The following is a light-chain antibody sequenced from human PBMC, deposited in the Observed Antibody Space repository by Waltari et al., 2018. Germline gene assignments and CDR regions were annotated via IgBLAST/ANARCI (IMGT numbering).Light chain of an antibody. J-gene: IGKJ4*01. V-gene: IGKV1-13*02. CDR2: YAN. CDR3: QQGGGYPLT. Sequence: IQMSQSPSSLSASVGDRVTITCRASQDINTFLNWFQQKPGRAPNLLIYYANTLASGVPSRFSGSCSGTTCSLTISSLQPEDFATYYCQQGGGYPLTFGGGTRVEMK. CDR1: QDINTF.